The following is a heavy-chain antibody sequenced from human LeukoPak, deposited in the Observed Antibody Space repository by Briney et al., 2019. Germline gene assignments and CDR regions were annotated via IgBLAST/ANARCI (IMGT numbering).Heavy chain of an antibody. D-gene: IGHD2-8*01. CDR3: ARVVGGTDAGWFDP. CDR2: IYYSGST. CDR1: GGSISSGGYY. J-gene: IGHJ5*02. V-gene: IGHV4-31*03. Sequence: SQTLSLTCTVSGGSISSGGYYWSWIRQHPGKGLEWIGYIYYSGSTYYNPSLKSRVTISVDTSKNQFSLKLSSVTAAGTAVYYCARVVGGTDAGWFDPWGQGTLVTVSS.